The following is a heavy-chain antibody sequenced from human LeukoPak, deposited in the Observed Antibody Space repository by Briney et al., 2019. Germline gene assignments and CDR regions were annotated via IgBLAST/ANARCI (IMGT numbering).Heavy chain of an antibody. V-gene: IGHV3-66*04. CDR3: ARRAVAYSHPYDY. D-gene: IGHD3-16*01. CDR2: IYSDNT. CDR1: GFTVSTNS. J-gene: IGHJ4*02. Sequence: VGSLRLSCTVSGFTVSTNSMSSVRQAPGKGLEWVSFIYSDNTHYSASVKCRFNISRDNSKNSLYLQTNSLRAEDTAVYYCARRAVAYSHPYDYWGQGTLVTVSS.